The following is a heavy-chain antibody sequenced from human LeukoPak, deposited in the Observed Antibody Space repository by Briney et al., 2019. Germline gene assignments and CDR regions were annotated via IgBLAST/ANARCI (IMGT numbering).Heavy chain of an antibody. D-gene: IGHD3-22*01. CDR2: INPSGTTT. J-gene: IGHJ5*02. V-gene: IGHV1-46*01. Sequence: GASVKVSCKASGYTFTTHYMHWVRQAPGQGLEWMGLINPSGTTTNYAQKLQGRVTMTTDTSTSTAYMELRSLRSDDTAVYYCARGGDYYDSSGGKFDPWGQGTLVTVSS. CDR1: GYTFTTHY. CDR3: ARGGDYYDSSGGKFDP.